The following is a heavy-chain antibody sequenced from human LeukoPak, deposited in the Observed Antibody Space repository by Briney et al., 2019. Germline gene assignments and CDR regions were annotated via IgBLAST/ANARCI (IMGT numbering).Heavy chain of an antibody. CDR2: IYYSGST. Sequence: TSETLSLTCTVSGGSISSSSYYWGWIRQPPGKGLEWIGSIYYSGSTYYNPSLKSRVTISVDTSRNQFSLKLSSVTAADTAVYYCARDGGYYDILTGYYNNWFDPWGQGTLVTVSS. D-gene: IGHD3-9*01. J-gene: IGHJ5*02. CDR1: GGSISSSSYY. CDR3: ARDGGYYDILTGYYNNWFDP. V-gene: IGHV4-39*07.